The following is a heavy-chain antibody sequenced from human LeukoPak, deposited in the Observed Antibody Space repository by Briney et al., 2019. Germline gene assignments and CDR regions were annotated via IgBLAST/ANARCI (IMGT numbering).Heavy chain of an antibody. CDR2: ISSSGSTI. CDR3: ARVLGLGYYDILTGLQNADY. CDR1: GFTFSSYE. V-gene: IGHV3-48*03. J-gene: IGHJ4*02. Sequence: GGSLRLSCAASGFTFSSYEMNWVRQAPGKGLEWVSYISSSGSTIYYADSVKGRFTISRDNAKNSLYLQMNSLRAEDTAVYYCARVLGLGYYDILTGLQNADYWGQGTLVTVSS. D-gene: IGHD3-9*01.